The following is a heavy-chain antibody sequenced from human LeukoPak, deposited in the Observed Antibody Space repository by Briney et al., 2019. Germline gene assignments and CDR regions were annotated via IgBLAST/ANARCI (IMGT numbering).Heavy chain of an antibody. CDR2: ITSSSDSI. CDR1: GFTFSDYS. D-gene: IGHD5-18*01. CDR3: ARETGYSYAYDY. J-gene: IGHJ4*02. Sequence: PGGSLRLSCAASGFTFSDYSMNWVRQAPGKGLEWVSWITSSSDSIYYADSVKGRFTISRDNAKNSLYLQMNSLRDEDTAVYYCARETGYSYAYDYWGQETLVTVSS. V-gene: IGHV3-48*02.